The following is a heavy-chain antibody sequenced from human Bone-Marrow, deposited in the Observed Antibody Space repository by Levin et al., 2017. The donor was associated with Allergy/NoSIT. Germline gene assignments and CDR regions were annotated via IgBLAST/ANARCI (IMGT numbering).Heavy chain of an antibody. CDR2: MFYSGNS. Sequence: SQTLSLTCTVSGASIRSSYWSWIREFPGKGLQWIGYMFYSGNSKYNPSLKSRVSISVDTPKNQFSLRVTSLTAADTAVYYCARSIAVSGPTGLEFYFDYWGQGTLFSVSS. J-gene: IGHJ4*02. CDR1: GASIRSSY. V-gene: IGHV4-59*01. D-gene: IGHD6-19*01. CDR3: ARSIAVSGPTGLEFYFDY.